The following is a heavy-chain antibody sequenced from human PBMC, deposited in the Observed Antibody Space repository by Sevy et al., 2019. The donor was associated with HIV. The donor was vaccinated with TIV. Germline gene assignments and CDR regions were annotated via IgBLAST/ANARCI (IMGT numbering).Heavy chain of an antibody. CDR2: INSDGSKT. CDR3: AKDRVSGTYYTGDFDY. Sequence: GGSLRLSCAASGFTFSSYWMHWVRQAPGKGLVWVSHINSDGSKTAYADSVKGRFTISRDKAKNTVYLQMNSLRAEDTAVYYCAKDRVSGTYYTGDFDYWGQGTLVTVSS. D-gene: IGHD3-10*01. J-gene: IGHJ4*02. V-gene: IGHV3-74*01. CDR1: GFTFSSYW.